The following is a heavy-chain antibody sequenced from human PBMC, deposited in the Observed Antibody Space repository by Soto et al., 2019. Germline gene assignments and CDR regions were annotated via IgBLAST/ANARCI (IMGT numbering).Heavy chain of an antibody. Sequence: ASVKVSCKASGYTFTSYGISWVRQAHGQGLEWMGWISAYNGNTNYAQKLQGRVTMTTDTSTSTAYMELRSLRSDDTAVYYCARNYNIVVVPAANDAFDIWGQGTMVTVSS. J-gene: IGHJ3*02. CDR3: ARNYNIVVVPAANDAFDI. V-gene: IGHV1-18*01. CDR2: ISAYNGNT. CDR1: GYTFTSYG. D-gene: IGHD2-2*01.